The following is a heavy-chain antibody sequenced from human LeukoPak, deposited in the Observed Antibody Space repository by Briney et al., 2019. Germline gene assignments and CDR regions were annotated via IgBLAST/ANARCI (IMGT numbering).Heavy chain of an antibody. V-gene: IGHV3-74*01. CDR1: GFTFSSYW. J-gene: IGHJ6*03. CDR2: INSDGSST. D-gene: IGHD1-26*01. CDR3: ARGNIVGAYYYYMDV. Sequence: PGGSLRLSCAASGFTFSSYWMHWVRQAPGKGLVWVSRINSDGSSTSYADSVKGRFTISRDNAKNTLYLQMNSLRAEDTAVYYCARGNIVGAYYYYMDVWGKGTTVTVSS.